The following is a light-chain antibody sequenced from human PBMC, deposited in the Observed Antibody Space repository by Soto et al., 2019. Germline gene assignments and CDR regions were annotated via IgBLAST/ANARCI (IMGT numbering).Light chain of an antibody. CDR3: QQHERYPRT. J-gene: IGKJ1*01. V-gene: IGKV1-5*03. Sequence: DIQMTQSPSTLSASVGDRVTITCRASQSINTWLAWYQQKPGKAPRLLIYTASSLESGVPSRFSGSGSGTEFTLTITSLQPDDFATYYCQQHERYPRTFGQGTKVEIK. CDR1: QSINTW. CDR2: TAS.